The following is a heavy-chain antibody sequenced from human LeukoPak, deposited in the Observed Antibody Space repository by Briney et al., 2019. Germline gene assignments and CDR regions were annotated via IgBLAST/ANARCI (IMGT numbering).Heavy chain of an antibody. Sequence: GESLKISCKGSGYSFISHWIGWVRQVPGKGLEWMGIIYPGDSDTRYSPAFEGQVTISADKSISTAYLQWSSLKASDTAMYYCARRRGSGYLDAFDIWGQGTMVTVSS. V-gene: IGHV5-51*01. J-gene: IGHJ3*02. CDR1: GYSFISHW. CDR3: ARRRGSGYLDAFDI. CDR2: IYPGDSDT. D-gene: IGHD3-22*01.